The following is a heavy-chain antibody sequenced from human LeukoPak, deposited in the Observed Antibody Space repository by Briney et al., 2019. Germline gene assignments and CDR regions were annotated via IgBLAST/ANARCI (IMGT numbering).Heavy chain of an antibody. CDR1: GFTFSSYA. J-gene: IGHJ6*04. CDR3: ARATTVTTTYGMDV. V-gene: IGHV3-30*04. D-gene: IGHD4-11*01. Sequence: GGSLRLSCAASGFTFSSYAMHWVRQAPGKGLEWVAVISYDGSNKYYADSVKGRSTISRDNSKNTLYLQMNSLRAEDTAVYYCARATTVTTTYGMDVWGKGTTVTVSS. CDR2: ISYDGSNK.